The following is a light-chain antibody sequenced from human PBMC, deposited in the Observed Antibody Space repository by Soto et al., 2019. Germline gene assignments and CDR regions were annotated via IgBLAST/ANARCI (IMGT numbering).Light chain of an antibody. CDR1: QSVSSY. J-gene: IGKJ4*01. CDR2: DAS. CDR3: LQHNTYPLT. Sequence: EIVLTQSPATLSLSPGERATLSCRASQSVSSYLAWFQQKPGQAPRLLIYDASKRAIGIPARFSGSGSGTEFTLTISSLQPEDFATYYCLQHNTYPLTFGGGTKVEIK. V-gene: IGKV3-11*01.